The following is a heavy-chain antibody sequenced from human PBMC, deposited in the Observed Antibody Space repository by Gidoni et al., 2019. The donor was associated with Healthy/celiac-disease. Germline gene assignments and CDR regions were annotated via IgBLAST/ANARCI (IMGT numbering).Heavy chain of an antibody. CDR3: ASDYGSGSYYNYPRYYYYGMDV. CDR1: GFTVRSNH. V-gene: IGHV3-66*02. Sequence: EVQLVESGGGLVQPGGSLRLSCAASGFTVRSNHLSWVRQAPGKGLEWVSVIYSGGSTYYADSVKGRFTISRDNSKNTLYLQMNSLRAEDTAVYYCASDYGSGSYYNYPRYYYYGMDVWGQGTTVTVSS. CDR2: IYSGGST. D-gene: IGHD3-10*01. J-gene: IGHJ6*02.